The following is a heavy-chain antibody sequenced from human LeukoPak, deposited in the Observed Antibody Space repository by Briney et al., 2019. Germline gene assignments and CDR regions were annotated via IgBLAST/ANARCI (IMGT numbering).Heavy chain of an antibody. V-gene: IGHV4-34*01. D-gene: IGHD3-22*01. CDR2: INHSGST. J-gene: IGHJ1*01. CDR3: ARPGSYYYDSSGYYHEYFQH. Sequence: TSETLSLTCAVYGGSFSGYYWSWIRQPPGKGLEWIGEINHSGSTNYNPSLKSRVTISVDTSKNQFSLKLSSVTAADTAVYYCARPGSYYYDSSGYYHEYFQHWGQGTLVTVSS. CDR1: GGSFSGYY.